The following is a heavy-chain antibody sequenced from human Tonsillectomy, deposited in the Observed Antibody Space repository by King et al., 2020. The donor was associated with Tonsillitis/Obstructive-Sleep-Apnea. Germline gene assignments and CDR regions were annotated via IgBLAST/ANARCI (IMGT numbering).Heavy chain of an antibody. Sequence: QLVQSGGGLVQPGGSLRLSCAASGLTVSSNYMSWVRQAPGKGLEWVSFIYSGGSTYYADSVKGRFTISRDNSKNTLYLQMNSLRAEVTAVYYCARVDCSSTSCRDFWGQGTLVTVSS. CDR1: GLTVSSNY. CDR2: IYSGGST. D-gene: IGHD2-2*01. V-gene: IGHV3-66*01. CDR3: ARVDCSSTSCRDF. J-gene: IGHJ4*02.